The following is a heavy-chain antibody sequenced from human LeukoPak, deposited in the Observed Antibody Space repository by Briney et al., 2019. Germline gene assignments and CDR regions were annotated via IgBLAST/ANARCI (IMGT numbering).Heavy chain of an antibody. Sequence: GGSLRLSCAASGFTFSSYGMHWVRQAPGKGLEWVAFIRYDGSNKYYADSVKGRFTISRDNSKNTLYLQMNSLRAEETAVYYCAKDVRWGYPGFDYWGQGTLVTVSS. CDR3: AKDVRWGYPGFDY. D-gene: IGHD7-27*01. CDR1: GFTFSSYG. V-gene: IGHV3-30*02. CDR2: IRYDGSNK. J-gene: IGHJ4*02.